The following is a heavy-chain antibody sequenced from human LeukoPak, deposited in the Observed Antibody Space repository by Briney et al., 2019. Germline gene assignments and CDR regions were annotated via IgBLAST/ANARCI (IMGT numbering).Heavy chain of an antibody. D-gene: IGHD3-22*01. Sequence: ASVKVSCKASGYTFTSYGISWVRQAPGQGLEWMGWISAYNGNTNYAQKLQGRVTMTTDTSTSTAYMELRSLRSDDTAVYYCARDLVAYYYYDSSGYPRYFDYWGQGTLVTVSS. CDR1: GYTFTSYG. V-gene: IGHV1-18*01. CDR2: ISAYNGNT. J-gene: IGHJ4*02. CDR3: ARDLVAYYYYDSSGYPRYFDY.